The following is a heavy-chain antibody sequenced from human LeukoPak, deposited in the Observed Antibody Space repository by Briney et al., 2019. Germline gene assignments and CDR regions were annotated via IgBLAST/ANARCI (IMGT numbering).Heavy chain of an antibody. D-gene: IGHD6-19*01. CDR1: GGTFSSYA. CDR3: ARTTIAVAGNFDY. J-gene: IGHJ4*02. CDR2: IIPILGIA. V-gene: IGHV1-69*04. Sequence: SVKVSCKASGGTFSSYAISWVRQAPGQGLEWMGRIIPILGIANYAQKFQGRVTITADKSTSTAYMELSSLRSEDTAVYYCARTTIAVAGNFDYWGQGTLVTVSS.